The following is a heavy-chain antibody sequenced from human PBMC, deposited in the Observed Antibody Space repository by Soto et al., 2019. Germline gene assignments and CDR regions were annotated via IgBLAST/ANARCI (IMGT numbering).Heavy chain of an antibody. CDR2: ITSSSSTI. CDR3: VRGGSSLVRY. Sequence: GGSLRLSCAASGFTFSSYGMHWVRQAPGKGLEWVSYITSSSSTIYYEDSVKGRFTISRDNAKNSLYLQMNSLRAEDTAVYYCVRGGSSLVRYWGQGTLVTVSS. D-gene: IGHD1-26*01. V-gene: IGHV3-48*01. J-gene: IGHJ4*02. CDR1: GFTFSSYG.